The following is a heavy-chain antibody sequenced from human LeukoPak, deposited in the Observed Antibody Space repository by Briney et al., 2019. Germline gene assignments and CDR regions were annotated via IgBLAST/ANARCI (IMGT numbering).Heavy chain of an antibody. CDR3: ARDSSGYSGAFDI. CDR2: ISGSGGST. D-gene: IGHD3-22*01. V-gene: IGHV3-23*01. CDR1: GFTLSSDA. J-gene: IGHJ3*02. Sequence: GGSLRLSCAASGFTLSSDAMSSVREAPGKGVGWVSAISGSGGSTYYADSVRGRFTISRDNAKNSLYPQMNSLRAEDTAVYYCARDSSGYSGAFDIWGQGTMVTVSS.